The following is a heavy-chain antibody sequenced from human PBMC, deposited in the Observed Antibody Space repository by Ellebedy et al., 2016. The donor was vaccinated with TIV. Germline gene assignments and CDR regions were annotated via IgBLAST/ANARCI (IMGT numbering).Heavy chain of an antibody. D-gene: IGHD5-12*01. CDR3: ARDRGYDTFDY. J-gene: IGHJ4*02. V-gene: IGHV3-7*01. CDR2: IKRDGSEK. Sequence: GESLKISCEASGFTFSRNWISWFRLAPGKGLEWVANIKRDGSEKYYVDSVKGRFTISRDNAKNSLYLQMNSLRAEDTAVYYCARDRGYDTFDYWGQGILVTVSS. CDR1: GFTFSRNW.